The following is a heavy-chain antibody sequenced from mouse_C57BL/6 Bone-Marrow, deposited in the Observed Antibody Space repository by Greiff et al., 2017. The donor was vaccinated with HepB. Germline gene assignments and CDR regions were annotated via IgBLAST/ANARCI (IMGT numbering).Heavy chain of an antibody. J-gene: IGHJ3*01. Sequence: EVKLMESGEGLVKPGGSLKLSCAASGFTFSSYAMSWVRQTPEKRLEWVAYISRGGDYIYYADTVKGRFTISRDNARNTLYLQMSSLKSEDTAMYYCTRSYGNYFAYWGQGTLVTVSA. V-gene: IGHV5-9-1*02. D-gene: IGHD2-1*01. CDR1: GFTFSSYA. CDR3: TRSYGNYFAY. CDR2: ISRGGDYI.